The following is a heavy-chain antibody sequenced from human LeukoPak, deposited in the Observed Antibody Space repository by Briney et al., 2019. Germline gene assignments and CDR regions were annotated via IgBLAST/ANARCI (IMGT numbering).Heavy chain of an antibody. CDR1: GGSISSSSYY. CDR2: TYYSEST. CDR3: ARVIRDCSSTSCPKVFFDY. Sequence: SETLSLTCTVSGGSISSSSYYWGWIRQPPGKVLEWIGSTYYSESTYYNPPLKSRVIISVDTSKNQFSLKLSSVPAADTAVYYCARVIRDCSSTSCPKVFFDYWGQGTLVTVSS. J-gene: IGHJ4*02. V-gene: IGHV4-39*07. D-gene: IGHD2-2*01.